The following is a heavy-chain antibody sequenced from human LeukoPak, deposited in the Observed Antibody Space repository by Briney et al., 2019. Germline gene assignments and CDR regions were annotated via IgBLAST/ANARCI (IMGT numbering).Heavy chain of an antibody. V-gene: IGHV3-30*02. D-gene: IGHD2-2*02. CDR1: GFTFSSYG. J-gene: IGHJ5*02. Sequence: GGSLRLSCAASGFTFSSYGMHWVRQAPGKGLEWVAFIRYDGSNKYYADSVKGRFTISRDNSKNTLYLQMNSLRAEDTAVYYCAKFGVCSSTGCYRGWFDPWGQGTLVTVSS. CDR3: AKFGVCSSTGCYRGWFDP. CDR2: IRYDGSNK.